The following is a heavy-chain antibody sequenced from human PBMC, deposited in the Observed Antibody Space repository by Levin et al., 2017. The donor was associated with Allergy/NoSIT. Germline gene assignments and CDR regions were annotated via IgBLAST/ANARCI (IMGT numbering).Heavy chain of an antibody. CDR2: ISAYNGNT. Sequence: GGSLRLSCKASGYTFTSYGISWVRQAPGQGLEWMGWISAYNGNTNYAQKLQGRVTMTTDTSTSTAYMELTSLRSDDTAVYYCARTITMVRGVIIDYFDYWGQGTLVTVSS. D-gene: IGHD3-10*01. J-gene: IGHJ4*02. CDR1: GYTFTSYG. CDR3: ARTITMVRGVIIDYFDY. V-gene: IGHV1-18*01.